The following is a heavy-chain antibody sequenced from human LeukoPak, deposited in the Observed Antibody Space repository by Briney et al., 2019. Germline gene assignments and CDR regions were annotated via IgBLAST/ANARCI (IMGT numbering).Heavy chain of an antibody. V-gene: IGHV4-39*01. D-gene: IGHD6-19*01. CDR1: GGSISSSPYY. CDR2: IYYSGST. CDR3: ARHASVDGNWPRPLDY. J-gene: IGHJ4*02. Sequence: PSETLSLTCTVSGGSISSSPYYWGWIRQPPGKGLEWIGNIYYSGSTYYNPALKTRVTISVDTSKTQFSLKLPSVTAADTAVYYCARHASVDGNWPRPLDYWGQGSLVTVSS.